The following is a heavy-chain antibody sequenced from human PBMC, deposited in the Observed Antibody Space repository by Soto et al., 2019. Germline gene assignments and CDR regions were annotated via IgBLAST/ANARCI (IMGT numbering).Heavy chain of an antibody. J-gene: IGHJ3*02. CDR3: ARVSPYDSSVFAEFPTGLHVFDI. V-gene: IGHV1-46*01. CDR1: GYAITRHY. CDR2: INPSGGST. D-gene: IGHD3-22*01. Sequence: SVKVACPASGYAITRHYMHWVRQAPGPGLAWMGIINPSGGSTSYAQKFQGRVTMTRDTSTSTVYMELSSLRSEDTAVYYCARVSPYDSSVFAEFPTGLHVFDISGRGKMFPGSS.